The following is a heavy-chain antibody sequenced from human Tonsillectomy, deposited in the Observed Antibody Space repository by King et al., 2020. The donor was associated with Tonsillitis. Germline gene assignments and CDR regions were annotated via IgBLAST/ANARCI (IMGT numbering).Heavy chain of an antibody. D-gene: IGHD3-22*01. CDR1: GYTFTSYG. Sequence: VQLVESGAEVKKPGASVKVSCKASGYTFTSYGISWVRQAPGQGLEWMGWSSAYNGNTNYAQKLQGRVTMTTDTSTSTAYMELRSLRSDDTAVYYCASSQYYYDSSCYSDDYFAYWGQGTLVTVSS. J-gene: IGHJ4*02. CDR3: ASSQYYYDSSCYSDDYFAY. CDR2: SSAYNGNT. V-gene: IGHV1-18*01.